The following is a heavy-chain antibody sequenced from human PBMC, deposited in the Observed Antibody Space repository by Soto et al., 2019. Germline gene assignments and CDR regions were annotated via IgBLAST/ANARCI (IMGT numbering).Heavy chain of an antibody. CDR3: ARDGYCSGGSCYSHYYYGMDV. CDR2: INTDGSNT. D-gene: IGHD2-15*01. J-gene: IGHJ6*02. Sequence: PGGSLRLSCAASGLTYNRYWMHWVRHAPGKGLVWVSHINTDGSNTNYADSVKGRFTISRDNAKSTLFLQMNSLRAEDTAVYYCARDGYCSGGSCYSHYYYGMDVWGQGTTVSVSS. V-gene: IGHV3-74*01. CDR1: GLTYNRYW.